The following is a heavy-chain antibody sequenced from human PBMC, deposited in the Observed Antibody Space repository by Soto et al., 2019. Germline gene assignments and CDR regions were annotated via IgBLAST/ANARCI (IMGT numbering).Heavy chain of an antibody. CDR2: ISYDGSKK. CDR3: TKYRRTDAEGYSFDY. V-gene: IGHV3-30*18. D-gene: IGHD2-15*01. J-gene: IGHJ4*02. Sequence: PGGSLRLSCAASGFTLGSYGMHWVRQAPGKGLEWVAVISYDGSKKYFADSVKGRFTISRDNSENTLYLQMYSLTAADTAVYFCTKYRRTDAEGYSFDYWGQGALVTVSS. CDR1: GFTLGSYG.